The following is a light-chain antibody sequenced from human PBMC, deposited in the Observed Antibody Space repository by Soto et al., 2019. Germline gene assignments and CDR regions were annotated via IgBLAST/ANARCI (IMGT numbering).Light chain of an antibody. V-gene: IGKV1-39*01. J-gene: IGKJ4*01. CDR2: GGS. CDR3: QQSYSVPPP. CDR1: QNIVNY. Sequence: DIQMTQSPSSLSASVGDTVTSTCRASQNIVNYLNWYQRKPGKAPELLIYGGSSLQRGVPSRFSGSGSGTDFTLTITTLQPEDFANFNCQQSYSVPPPFRGGPKVEIK.